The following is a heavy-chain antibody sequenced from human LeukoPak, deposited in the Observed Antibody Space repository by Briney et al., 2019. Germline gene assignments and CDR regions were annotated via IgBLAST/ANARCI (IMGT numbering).Heavy chain of an antibody. Sequence: ASAKVSCKASGYTFTSYDINWVRQATGQGLEWMGWMNPNSGNTGYGQKFQGRVTMTRNTSISTAYMELSSLRSEDTAVYYCASGIVVVPAAMRPQLYYYYGMDVWGQGTTVTVSS. CDR3: ASGIVVVPAAMRPQLYYYYGMDV. CDR1: GYTFTSYD. V-gene: IGHV1-8*01. J-gene: IGHJ6*02. D-gene: IGHD2-2*01. CDR2: MNPNSGNT.